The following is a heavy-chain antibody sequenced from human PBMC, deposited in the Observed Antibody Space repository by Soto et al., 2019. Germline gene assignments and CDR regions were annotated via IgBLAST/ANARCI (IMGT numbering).Heavy chain of an antibody. D-gene: IGHD6-13*01. Sequence: QVQLVQSGAEVKKPGASVKVSCKASGYTFTSYGISWVRQAPGQGLEWMGWISAYNGNTNYAQKLQGRXTXTXXTSTSTAYMEVRSLRSEDTAVYYCASESRRSRHDYWGQGTLVTVSS. CDR1: GYTFTSYG. CDR3: ASESRRSRHDY. J-gene: IGHJ4*02. V-gene: IGHV1-18*01. CDR2: ISAYNGNT.